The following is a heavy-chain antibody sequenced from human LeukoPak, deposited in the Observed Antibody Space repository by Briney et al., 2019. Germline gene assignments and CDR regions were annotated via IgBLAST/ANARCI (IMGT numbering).Heavy chain of an antibody. J-gene: IGHJ4*02. V-gene: IGHV1-69*13. D-gene: IGHD6-13*01. Sequence: SVKVSCKTSGGTFSSYAISWVRQAPGQGLEWMGGIIPIFGTANYAQKFQGRVTITADESTSTACMELSSLRSEDTAVYYCATLAYSSSWYGWDYWGQGTLVTVSS. CDR2: IIPIFGTA. CDR1: GGTFSSYA. CDR3: ATLAYSSSWYGWDY.